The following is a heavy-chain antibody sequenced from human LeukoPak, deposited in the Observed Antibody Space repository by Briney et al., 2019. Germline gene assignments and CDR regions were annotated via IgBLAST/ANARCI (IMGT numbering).Heavy chain of an antibody. CDR1: GYTFTNYA. D-gene: IGHD2-2*01. V-gene: IGHV7-4-1*02. Sequence: ASVKVSCKASGYTFTNYAMNWVRQAPGQGLEWMGWINTNTGNPTYAQGFTGRFVFSLDTSVSTAYLQISSLKAEDTAVYYCARDWGTKRNNWFDPWGQGTLVTVSS. J-gene: IGHJ5*02. CDR3: ARDWGTKRNNWFDP. CDR2: INTNTGNP.